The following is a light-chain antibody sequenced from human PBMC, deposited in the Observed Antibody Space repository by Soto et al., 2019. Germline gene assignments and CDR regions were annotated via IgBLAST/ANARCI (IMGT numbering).Light chain of an antibody. Sequence: DIQMAQSPSSVSASVGDRVTITCRASQGISSSLAWYQQRPGKAPKLLIYAASNLQNEVPSRFSGSGSGTHCTLTISSLQPEDFAPYSCQQAKNIPWTFGQGTRVEIK. V-gene: IGKV1-12*01. CDR1: QGISSS. CDR3: QQAKNIPWT. J-gene: IGKJ1*01. CDR2: AAS.